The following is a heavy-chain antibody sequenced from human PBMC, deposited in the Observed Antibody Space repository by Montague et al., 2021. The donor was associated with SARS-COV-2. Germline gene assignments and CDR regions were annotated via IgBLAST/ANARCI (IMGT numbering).Heavy chain of an antibody. J-gene: IGHJ6*02. CDR2: INYSGST. Sequence: SETLSLTCIVYGGSFSGYYWSWIRQPPGKGLEWIGEINYSGSTNYNPSXXSRVTISVDTSKNHSSLKLSSVTAADTAVYYCASPIVVVTAPNYYGMDVWGQGTTVTVSS. CDR1: GGSFSGYY. CDR3: ASPIVVVTAPNYYGMDV. V-gene: IGHV4-34*01. D-gene: IGHD2-21*02.